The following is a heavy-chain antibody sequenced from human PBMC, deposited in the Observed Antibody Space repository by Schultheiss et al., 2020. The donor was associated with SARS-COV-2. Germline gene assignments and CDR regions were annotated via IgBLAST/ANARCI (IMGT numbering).Heavy chain of an antibody. J-gene: IGHJ4*02. CDR3: ARYTMVRGPYED. V-gene: IGHV4-59*12. CDR2: IYYSGNT. CDR1: GGSFSGYY. D-gene: IGHD3-10*01. Sequence: SETLSLTCAVYGGSFSGYYWSWIRQPPGKGLEWIGYIYYSGNTNYNPSLKSRVTISVDTSKNQFSLKLSSVTAADTAVYYCARYTMVRGPYEDWGQGTLVTVSS.